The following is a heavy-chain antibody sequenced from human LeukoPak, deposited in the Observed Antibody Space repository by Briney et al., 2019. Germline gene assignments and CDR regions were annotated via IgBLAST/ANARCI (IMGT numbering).Heavy chain of an antibody. J-gene: IGHJ4*02. CDR3: ARGAPPQN. Sequence: SETLSLTCTVSGGSISSSSYYWGWIRQPPGKGLEWIGSVYYTGTSYYNPSLKSRVTISIDTSKNHFPLNLTSVTAADTAVYYCARGAPPQNWGQGALVTVSS. V-gene: IGHV4-39*06. CDR2: VYYTGTS. CDR1: GGSISSSSYY.